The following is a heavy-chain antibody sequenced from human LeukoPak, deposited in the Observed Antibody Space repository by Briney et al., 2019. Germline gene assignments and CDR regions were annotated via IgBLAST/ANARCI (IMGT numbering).Heavy chain of an antibody. V-gene: IGHV3-48*02. J-gene: IGHJ6*03. CDR2: IGGSGSFI. CDR1: GFTFSTYS. Sequence: GGSLRLSCAGSGFTFSTYSIKWVRQAPGKGLEWVSHIGGSGSFIYYADSVKGRSTISRDNAKNSVYLQMNSLRDEDTAVYFCARLLATWDYYYMDVWGKGTTVTVSS. D-gene: IGHD3-3*02. CDR3: ARLLATWDYYYMDV.